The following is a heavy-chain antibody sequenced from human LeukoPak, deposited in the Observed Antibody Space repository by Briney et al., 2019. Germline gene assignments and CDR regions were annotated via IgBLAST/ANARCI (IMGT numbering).Heavy chain of an antibody. V-gene: IGHV4-38-2*02. CDR2: IYHSGTT. J-gene: IGHJ4*02. D-gene: IGHD3-10*01. Sequence: SETLSLTCSVSNYSISRTYHWGWIRQPPGKGLEWVGTIYHSGTTYYSPSLKSRVTISIHTSKNQFSLRLTSVTAADTAVYYCATMMYGSGNYYNSDYWGQGTLVTVSS. CDR3: ATMMYGSGNYYNSDY. CDR1: NYSISRTYH.